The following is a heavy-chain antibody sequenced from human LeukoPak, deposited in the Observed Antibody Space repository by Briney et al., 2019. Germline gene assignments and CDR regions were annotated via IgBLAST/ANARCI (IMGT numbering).Heavy chain of an antibody. CDR2: IKQDGSEK. Sequence: GGSLRLSCAVSGFTFSSYWMSWVRQAPGKGLEWVANIKQDGSEKNYVDSVKGRFTISRDNAKNSLYLQMNSLRAEDTAVYYCASGGQIWISWGQGALVTVSS. J-gene: IGHJ5*02. D-gene: IGHD5-18*01. CDR1: GFTFSSYW. V-gene: IGHV3-7*01. CDR3: ASGGQIWIS.